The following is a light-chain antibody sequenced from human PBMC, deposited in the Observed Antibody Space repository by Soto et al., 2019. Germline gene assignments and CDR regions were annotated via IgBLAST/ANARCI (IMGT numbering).Light chain of an antibody. CDR1: QSVSSSY. J-gene: IGKJ5*01. Sequence: EMVLTQSPGTLSLSPGERATLSCRASQSVSSSYLAWYQQKPGQAPRLLIYGASSRATGIPDRFSGSGSGTDFTLTISRLEPEDFAVYYCQQYGSSPITFGPRTRPAI. CDR2: GAS. V-gene: IGKV3-20*01. CDR3: QQYGSSPIT.